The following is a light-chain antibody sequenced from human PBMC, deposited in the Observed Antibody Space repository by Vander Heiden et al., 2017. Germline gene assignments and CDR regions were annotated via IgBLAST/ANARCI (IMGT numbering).Light chain of an antibody. J-gene: IGKJ5*01. CDR1: QGINNS. CDR3: QQYDNLPSIT. Sequence: DIQMTQSPSSLSASVRDRVTITCQASQGINNSLNWYQQKPGKAPNLLIYDASNLATGVPSRFSGSGYGTDFTFTINSRQPEDFATYYCQQYDNLPSITFGQGTRLDIK. V-gene: IGKV1-33*01. CDR2: DAS.